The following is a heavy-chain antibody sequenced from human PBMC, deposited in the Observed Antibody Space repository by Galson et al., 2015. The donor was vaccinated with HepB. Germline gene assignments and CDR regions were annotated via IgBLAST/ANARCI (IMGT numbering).Heavy chain of an antibody. CDR2: INGDGTST. CDR3: VRDNPQRADLFDY. CDR1: EFTFSSYW. Sequence: SLRLSCAASEFTFSSYWMHWVRQAPGKGLVWVSRINGDGTSTSYADSVKGRFTISRDNAKKTVDLQMISLSAEDTAVYYCVRDNPQRADLFDYWGLGTLVAVSS. D-gene: IGHD6-19*01. J-gene: IGHJ4*02. V-gene: IGHV3-74*01.